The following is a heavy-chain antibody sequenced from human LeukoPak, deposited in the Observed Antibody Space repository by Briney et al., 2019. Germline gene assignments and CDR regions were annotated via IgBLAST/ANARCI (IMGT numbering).Heavy chain of an antibody. Sequence: SETLSLTCTVSGGSISSGGYYWSWIRQPPGKGLEWIGYIYHSGSTYYNPSLKSRVTISVHRSKNQFSLKLSSVTAADPAVYYCARDRGSSSPYDAFDIWGQGTMVTVSS. CDR1: GGSISSGGYY. J-gene: IGHJ3*02. CDR2: IYHSGST. CDR3: ARDRGSSSPYDAFDI. V-gene: IGHV4-30-2*01. D-gene: IGHD6-6*01.